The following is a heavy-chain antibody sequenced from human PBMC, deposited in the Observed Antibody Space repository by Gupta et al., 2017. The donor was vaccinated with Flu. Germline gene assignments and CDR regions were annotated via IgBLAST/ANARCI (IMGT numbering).Heavy chain of an antibody. J-gene: IGHJ4*01. CDR3: ARELNWDSY. V-gene: IGHV3-7*01. CDR1: GFSFSRYW. Sequence: EVQLVESGGGLVQPGGSLRLSCAASGFSFSRYWMTWVRQTPGKGLEWVASIKPDGSETYYVDSVKGRFTISRDNANNSLYLPMNSLRAEDTSLFYCARELNWDSYWGHGTRGTVSS. D-gene: IGHD1-7*01. CDR2: IKPDGSET.